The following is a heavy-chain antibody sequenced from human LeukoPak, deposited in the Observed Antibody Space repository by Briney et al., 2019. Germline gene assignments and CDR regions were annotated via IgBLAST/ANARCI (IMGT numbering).Heavy chain of an antibody. V-gene: IGHV7-4-1*02. J-gene: IGHJ4*02. D-gene: IGHD1-26*01. Sequence: ASVKVSCKASGYTFNRYGMNWVRQAPGQGLEWMGWINTNTGNPTYAQGFTGRFVFSLDTSVTTAYLQINSLKAEDTAVYYCARDSISGSYVHFDDWGQGTLVTVSS. CDR2: INTNTGNP. CDR3: ARDSISGSYVHFDD. CDR1: GYTFNRYG.